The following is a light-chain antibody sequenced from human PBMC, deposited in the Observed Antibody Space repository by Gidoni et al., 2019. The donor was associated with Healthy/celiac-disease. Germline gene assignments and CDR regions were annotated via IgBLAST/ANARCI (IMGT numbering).Light chain of an antibody. CDR2: WAS. V-gene: IGKV4-1*01. CDR1: QSVLYSSNNKNY. J-gene: IGKJ1*01. CDR3: QQYYSTPWT. Sequence: DIVMTQSPDSLAVSLGERATINCKSSQSVLYSSNNKNYLAWYQQKPGQPPKLLIYWASTRESVVPDRFSGSGSGTDFTLTISSLQAEDLAVYYCQQYYSTPWTFXQXTKVEIK.